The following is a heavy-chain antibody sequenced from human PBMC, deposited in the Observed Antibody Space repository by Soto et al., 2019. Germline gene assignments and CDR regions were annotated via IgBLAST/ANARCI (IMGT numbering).Heavy chain of an antibody. CDR1: GGSFTTYA. CDR3: ARVAEEELAGASFYDY. CDR2: LIPLLGTP. J-gene: IGHJ4*02. V-gene: IGHV1-69*01. Sequence: QVQLVQSGAEVKKTGSSVRVSCKASGGSFTTYAINWMRQAPGQGLEWMGGLIPLLGTPNYAQKFQGRLTITADESTSTAHMELSSLRSEDTAVYYCARVAEEELAGASFYDYWGQGTLVTVSS. D-gene: IGHD6-19*01.